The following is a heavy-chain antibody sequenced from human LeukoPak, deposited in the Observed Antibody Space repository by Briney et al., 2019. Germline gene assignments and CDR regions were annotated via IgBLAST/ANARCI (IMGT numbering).Heavy chain of an antibody. Sequence: GGSLRLSCAASGFTFSSYWMHWGRQAPGMGLVWVSRINSDGSSTSYADSVKGRFTISRDNARNTLYLQLNSLRAEDTAVYYCARDHYCSSTSCYVSDHWGQGTLFTVSS. CDR3: ARDHYCSSTSCYVSDH. CDR1: GFTFSSYW. D-gene: IGHD2-2*01. J-gene: IGHJ4*02. V-gene: IGHV3-74*01. CDR2: INSDGSST.